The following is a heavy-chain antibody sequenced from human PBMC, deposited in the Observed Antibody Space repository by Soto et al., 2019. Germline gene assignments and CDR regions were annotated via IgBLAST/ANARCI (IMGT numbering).Heavy chain of an antibody. CDR1: GYSFTSYW. V-gene: IGHV5-51*01. J-gene: IGHJ4*02. D-gene: IGHD6-19*01. CDR3: ARHAIYEAVAGTTPAFDY. Sequence: GESLKISCQGSGYSFTSYWIGWVRQMPGKGLEWMGIIYPGDSDTRYSPSFQGQVTISADKSISTAYLQWSSLKASDTAMYYCARHAIYEAVAGTTPAFDYWGQGTLVTVSS. CDR2: IYPGDSDT.